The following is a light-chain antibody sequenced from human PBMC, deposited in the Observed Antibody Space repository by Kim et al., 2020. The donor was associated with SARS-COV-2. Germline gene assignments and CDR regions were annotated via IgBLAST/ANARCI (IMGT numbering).Light chain of an antibody. V-gene: IGKV1-39*01. CDR2: AAS. Sequence: DIQMTQSPSSLSASVGERVTITCRTSQRISSSLNWYQQKPGTAPKLLIYAASGLQSGVPSRFSGSGSGTDFTLTINGLQPEDFATYFCQQSYTFPRTFGQGTKVDIK. J-gene: IGKJ1*01. CDR1: QRISSS. CDR3: QQSYTFPRT.